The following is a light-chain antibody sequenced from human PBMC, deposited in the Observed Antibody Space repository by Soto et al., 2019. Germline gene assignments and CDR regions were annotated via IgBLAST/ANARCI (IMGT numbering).Light chain of an antibody. CDR2: DVS. Sequence: QSALTQPASVSGSPGQSITISGTGTSSDVGGYNYVSWYQQHPGRAPQLMIYDVSHRPSGVSNRFSGSRSGNTASLTISGLQAEDEADYYFSSYATSTTVLFGGGTKLTVL. V-gene: IGLV2-14*03. CDR3: SSYATSTTVL. CDR1: SSDVGGYNY. J-gene: IGLJ2*01.